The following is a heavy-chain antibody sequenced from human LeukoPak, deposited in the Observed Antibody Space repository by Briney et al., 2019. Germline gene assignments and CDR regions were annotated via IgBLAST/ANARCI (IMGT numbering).Heavy chain of an antibody. CDR2: IYHSGST. D-gene: IGHD3-22*01. J-gene: IGHJ4*02. CDR1: GNSISSGYY. CDR3: ARAISDYYDTSGYYYEGYFDY. V-gene: IGHV4-38-2*02. Sequence: SETLSLTCTVSGNSISSGYYWGWIRQPPGKGLEWIGSIYHSGSTYYNPSLKSRVTISVDTSKNHFSLKLTSVTAADTAVYYCARAISDYYDTSGYYYEGYFDYWGQGTLVTVSS.